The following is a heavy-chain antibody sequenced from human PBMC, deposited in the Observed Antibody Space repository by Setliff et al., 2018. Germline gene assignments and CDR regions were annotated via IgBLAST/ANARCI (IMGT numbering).Heavy chain of an antibody. CDR1: GLIFNTYG. Sequence: PGGSLRLSCAASGLIFNTYGMHWVRQAPGKGLEWVSGIGGRGISTYYADSVKGRFTISRDNAKNSLYLQMNSLRVEDTALYYCVRDLHWGFDYWGLGTLVTVSS. CDR3: VRDLHWGFDY. J-gene: IGHJ4*02. V-gene: IGHV3-48*04. CDR2: IGGRGIST. D-gene: IGHD7-27*01.